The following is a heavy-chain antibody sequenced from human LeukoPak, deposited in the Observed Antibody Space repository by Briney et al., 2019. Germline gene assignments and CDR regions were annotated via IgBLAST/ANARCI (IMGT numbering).Heavy chain of an antibody. D-gene: IGHD3-10*01. V-gene: IGHV4-31*03. Sequence: PSQTLSLTCTVSGGSISSGGYYWSWIRQHPGKGLEWIGYIYYSGSTYYNPSLKSRVTISVDTSKNQSSLKLSSVTAADTAVYYCARVCKLLWFGEVDYWGQGTLVTVSS. CDR1: GGSISSGGYY. CDR3: ARVCKLLWFGEVDY. CDR2: IYYSGST. J-gene: IGHJ4*02.